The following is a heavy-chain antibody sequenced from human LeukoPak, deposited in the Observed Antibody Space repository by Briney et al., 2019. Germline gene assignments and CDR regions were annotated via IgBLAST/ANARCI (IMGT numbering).Heavy chain of an antibody. D-gene: IGHD3-22*01. CDR1: GFTFDDYT. J-gene: IGHJ4*02. Sequence: GGSLRLSCAASGFTFDDYTMHWVRQAPGKGLEWVSLISWDGGSTYYADSVKGRFTISRDNSKNSLYLQMNSLRTEDTAVYYCAKDLFAYYYDSSGYYPGGYWGQGTLVTVSS. V-gene: IGHV3-43*01. CDR2: ISWDGGST. CDR3: AKDLFAYYYDSSGYYPGGY.